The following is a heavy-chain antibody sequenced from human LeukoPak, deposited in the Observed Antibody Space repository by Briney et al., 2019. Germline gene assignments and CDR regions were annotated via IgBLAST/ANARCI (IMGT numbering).Heavy chain of an antibody. D-gene: IGHD1-26*01. Sequence: PSETLSLTCTVSGGSISGSTYYWGWIRQTPGKGLEWIGSIYYSGSTNYNPSLKSRVTISVDTSKNQFSLKLSSVTAADTAVYCARVYYSGSYDYWYFDLWGRGTLVTVSS. CDR3: ARVYYSGSYDYWYFDL. CDR1: GGSISGSTYY. CDR2: IYYSGST. J-gene: IGHJ2*01. V-gene: IGHV4-39*07.